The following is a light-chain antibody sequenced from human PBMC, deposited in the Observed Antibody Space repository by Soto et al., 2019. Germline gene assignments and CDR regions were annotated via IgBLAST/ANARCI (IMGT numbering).Light chain of an antibody. V-gene: IGKV3-11*01. CDR3: QQRSNWPPIT. CDR1: QSVSSY. Sequence: EIVVTQSPATLSLTPGVRATLSCIASQSVSSYLAWYQQKPGQAPRLLIYGASTRATGVPARFSGSGSGTEFTLTISSLQSEHFAVYYCQQRSNWPPITFGQGTRLEIK. CDR2: GAS. J-gene: IGKJ5*01.